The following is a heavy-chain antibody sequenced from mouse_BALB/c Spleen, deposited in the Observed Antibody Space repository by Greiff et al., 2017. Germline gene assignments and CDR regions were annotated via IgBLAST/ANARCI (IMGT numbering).Heavy chain of an antibody. CDR1: GFTFSDYY. Sequence: EEQLVESGGGLVKPGGSLKLSCAASGFTFSDYYMYWVRQTPEKRLEWVATISDGGSYTYYPDSVKGRFTISRDNAKNNLYLQMSSLKSEDTAMYYCARDGNGYDVGFAYWGQGTLVTVSA. V-gene: IGHV5-4*02. J-gene: IGHJ3*01. CDR2: ISDGGSYT. CDR3: ARDGNGYDVGFAY. D-gene: IGHD2-2*01.